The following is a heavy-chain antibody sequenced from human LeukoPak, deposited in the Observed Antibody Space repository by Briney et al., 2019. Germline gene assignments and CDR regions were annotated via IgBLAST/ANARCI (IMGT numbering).Heavy chain of an antibody. J-gene: IGHJ4*02. Sequence: GSLRLSCAASGFTVSSNYMSWIRQPPGKGLEWIGEINHSGSTNYNPSLKSRVTISVDTSKNQFSLKLSSVTAADTAVYYCARGGADYVWGSYRFTPFDYWGQGTLVTVSS. V-gene: IGHV4-34*01. CDR1: GFTVSSNY. CDR3: ARGGADYVWGSYRFTPFDY. CDR2: INHSGST. D-gene: IGHD3-16*02.